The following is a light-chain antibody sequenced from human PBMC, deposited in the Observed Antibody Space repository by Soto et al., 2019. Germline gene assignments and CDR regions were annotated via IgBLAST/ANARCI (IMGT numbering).Light chain of an antibody. CDR2: KAS. J-gene: IGKJ4*01. CDR3: LQYDSAPLT. Sequence: DVQMTQSPSTLSASVGDRVTITCRASQNVNIWLAWYQQKPGRAPNLLIHKASTLETGVPSRFSGSGSGTEFTLSISSLQPDDFATYYCLQYDSAPLTFGGGTKVEIK. V-gene: IGKV1-5*03. CDR1: QNVNIW.